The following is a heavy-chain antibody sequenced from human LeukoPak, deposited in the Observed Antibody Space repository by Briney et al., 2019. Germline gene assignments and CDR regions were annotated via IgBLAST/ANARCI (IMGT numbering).Heavy chain of an antibody. CDR2: IYYSGST. Sequence: SETLSLTCTVSGGSISSYYWSWIRQPPGKGLEWIGYIYYSGSTNYNPSLKSRVTISVDTSKNQFSLKLSSVTAADTAVYYCATYYYDSSGTDAWPYFDYWGQGTLVTVSS. J-gene: IGHJ4*02. CDR1: GGSISSYY. CDR3: ATYYYDSSGTDAWPYFDY. V-gene: IGHV4-59*01. D-gene: IGHD3-22*01.